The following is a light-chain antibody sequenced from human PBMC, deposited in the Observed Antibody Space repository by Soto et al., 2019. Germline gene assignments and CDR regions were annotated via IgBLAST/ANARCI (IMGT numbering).Light chain of an antibody. CDR2: AAS. J-gene: IGKJ4*01. CDR3: QQLNDYPLT. V-gene: IGKV1-9*01. CDR1: QGISTY. Sequence: DIQLTQSPSFLSAPIGDSVTITCRASQGISTYLAWYQEKPGKAPKLLISAASTLQSGVPSRYSGSGSGTEFTLTISSLQPEDFATYYCQQLNDYPLTFGGGTKVEIK.